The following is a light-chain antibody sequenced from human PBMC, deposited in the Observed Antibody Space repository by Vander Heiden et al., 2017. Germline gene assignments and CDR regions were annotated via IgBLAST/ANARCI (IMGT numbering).Light chain of an antibody. J-gene: IGLJ2*01. CDR1: SSNIGAGYD. V-gene: IGLV1-40*01. Sequence: QSVLTHPPSVSRAPGHRVTISCTGSSSNIGAGYDVHWYQQLPGTAPKLLIYGNSNRPSGVPDRFSGSKSGTSASLAITGLQAEDEADYYCQSYDSSLSGVVFGGGTKLTVL. CDR2: GNS. CDR3: QSYDSSLSGVV.